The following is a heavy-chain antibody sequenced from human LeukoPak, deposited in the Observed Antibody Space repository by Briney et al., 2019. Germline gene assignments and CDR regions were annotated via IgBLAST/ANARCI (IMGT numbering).Heavy chain of an antibody. Sequence: SVKVSCKASGGTFSSYAISWVRQALGQGLEWMGGIIPIFGTANYAQKFQGRVTITADKSTSTAYMELSSLRSEDTAVYYCARAGGYYDSSGSFWGQGTLVTVSS. CDR2: IIPIFGTA. V-gene: IGHV1-69*06. CDR3: ARAGGYYDSSGSF. CDR1: GGTFSSYA. D-gene: IGHD3-22*01. J-gene: IGHJ4*02.